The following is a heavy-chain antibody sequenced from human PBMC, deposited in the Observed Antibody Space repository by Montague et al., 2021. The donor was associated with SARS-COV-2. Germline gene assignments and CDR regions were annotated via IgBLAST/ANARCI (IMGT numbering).Heavy chain of an antibody. CDR3: ASCPLDGGYSGYEVWYFDY. J-gene: IGHJ4*02. V-gene: IGHV4-34*01. D-gene: IGHD5-12*01. Sequence: SETLSLTCAVYGDSVSGYYWSWIRQPPGKGLEWIGEINHSGSTDSNSSLKSRVTISIHTSRNQFSLDLSSVTAADTAVYYCASCPLDGGYSGYEVWYFDYWGQGTLVTVSS. CDR1: GDSVSGYY. CDR2: INHSGST.